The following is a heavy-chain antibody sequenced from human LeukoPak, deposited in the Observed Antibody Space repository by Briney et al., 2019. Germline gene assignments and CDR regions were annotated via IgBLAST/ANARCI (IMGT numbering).Heavy chain of an antibody. V-gene: IGHV4-59*01. CDR3: ARGYCSGGSCWDY. CDR2: IYYSGST. D-gene: IGHD2-15*01. J-gene: IGHJ4*02. CDR1: GGSISGYY. Sequence: SETLSLTCTDSGGSISGYYWSWIRQPPGKGLEWIGYIYYSGSTNYNPSLKSRLTISVDTSMHQFSLKLTSVTAADTAVYYCARGYCSGGSCWDYWGQGTLVTVSS.